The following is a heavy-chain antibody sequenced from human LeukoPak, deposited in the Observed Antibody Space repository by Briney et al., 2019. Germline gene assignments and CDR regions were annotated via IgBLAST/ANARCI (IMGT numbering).Heavy chain of an antibody. V-gene: IGHV3-48*03. CDR3: ARDRYCSGGSCYSVSDDAFDI. CDR1: GFTFSSYE. CDR2: ISSSGSTI. D-gene: IGHD2-15*01. Sequence: GGSLRLSCAASGFTFSSYEMNWVRQAPGKGLEWVSYISSSGSTIYYADSVKGRFTISRDNAKNSLYLQMNSLRAEDTAVYYCARDRYCSGGSCYSVSDDAFDIWGQGTMVTVSS. J-gene: IGHJ3*02.